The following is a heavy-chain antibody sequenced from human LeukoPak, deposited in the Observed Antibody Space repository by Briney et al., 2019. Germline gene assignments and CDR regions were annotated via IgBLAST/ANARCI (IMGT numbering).Heavy chain of an antibody. CDR1: GYTFTGYY. V-gene: IGHV1-2*02. D-gene: IGHD2-2*01. CDR2: INPNSGGT. CDR3: ARTPCIVVVSCYYGMDV. Sequence: ASVKVSCKASGYTFTGYYIHWVRQAPGQGLEWMGWINPNSGGTNYTQKFQGRATMTRDTSISTAYRELSRLRSDDTAVYYCARTPCIVVVSCYYGMDVWGQGATVTVSS. J-gene: IGHJ6*01.